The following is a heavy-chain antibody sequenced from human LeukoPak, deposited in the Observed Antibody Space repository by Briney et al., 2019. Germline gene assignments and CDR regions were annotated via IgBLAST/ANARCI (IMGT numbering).Heavy chain of an antibody. CDR2: ISSSSSTI. CDR3: AKDDAVDPLAAAGP. CDR1: GFTFSSYS. Sequence: GGSLRLSCAASGFTFSSYSMNWVRQAPGKGLEWVSYISSSSSTIYYADPVKGRFTISRDNAKNSLYLQMNSLRDEDTAVYYCAKDDAVDPLAAAGPWGQGTLVTVSS. V-gene: IGHV3-48*02. D-gene: IGHD6-13*01. J-gene: IGHJ5*02.